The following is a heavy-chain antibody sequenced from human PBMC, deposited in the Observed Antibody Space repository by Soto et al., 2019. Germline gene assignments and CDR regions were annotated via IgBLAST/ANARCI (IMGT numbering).Heavy chain of an antibody. CDR1: SGPSRSHN. CDR3: VRQGIGDRHGLVDV. V-gene: IGHV4-59*08. CDR2: VYYTGST. D-gene: IGHD3-10*01. Sequence: QVQLQQSGPGLVKPSETLSLTCTVSSGPSRSHNWGWIRQPPGRGLEWIGYVYYTGSTSYNPSLRSRVTLSADTYTNHISLTLSSVTAADTSVYYCVRQGIGDRHGLVDVWGQGTTVSVSS. J-gene: IGHJ6*02.